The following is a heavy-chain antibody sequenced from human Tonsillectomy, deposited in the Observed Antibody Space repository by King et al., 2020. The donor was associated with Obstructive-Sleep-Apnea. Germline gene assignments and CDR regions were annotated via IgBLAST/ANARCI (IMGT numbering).Heavy chain of an antibody. Sequence: QLVQSGAEVKKPGSSVTVSCKASGGTVTTDTIRWVRQAPGQGLEWMGGIIPMSGTSYYAQKCQGRVTITADASTNIVFMQLNSLRSEDTAVYYCARDLTGMDVWGQGTSVAVSS. D-gene: IGHD3-9*01. CDR3: ARDLTGMDV. V-gene: IGHV1-69*12. CDR1: GGTVTTDT. CDR2: IIPMSGTS. J-gene: IGHJ6*02.